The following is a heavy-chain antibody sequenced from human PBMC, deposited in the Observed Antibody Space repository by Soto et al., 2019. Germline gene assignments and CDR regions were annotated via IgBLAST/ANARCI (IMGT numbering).Heavy chain of an antibody. J-gene: IGHJ4*02. CDR1: GFTFSSYA. CDR2: ISGSGGST. V-gene: IGHV3-23*01. CDR3: AKDRQITMIVVAPRYFDY. Sequence: TGGSLRLSCAASGFTFSSYAMSWVRQAPGKGLEWVSAISGSGGSTYYADSVKGRFTISRDNSKNTLYLQMNSLRAEDTAVYYCAKDRQITMIVVAPRYFDYWGQETLVTVSS. D-gene: IGHD3-22*01.